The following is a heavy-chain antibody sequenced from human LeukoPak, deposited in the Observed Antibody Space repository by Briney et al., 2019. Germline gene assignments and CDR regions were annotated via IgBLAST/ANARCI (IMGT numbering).Heavy chain of an antibody. CDR1: GDSISRNY. CDR2: VYYSGST. D-gene: IGHD2-2*01. Sequence: KPSETLSLTCTVSGDSISRNYWTWIRQPPGKGLEWIGYVYYSGSTNYNPSLRSRVSISLDTSKNQFSLKLSSVTAADTAVYYCARRYCLSTSCYSLFDYWGQGTLVTVSS. V-gene: IGHV4-59*08. CDR3: ARRYCLSTSCYSLFDY. J-gene: IGHJ4*02.